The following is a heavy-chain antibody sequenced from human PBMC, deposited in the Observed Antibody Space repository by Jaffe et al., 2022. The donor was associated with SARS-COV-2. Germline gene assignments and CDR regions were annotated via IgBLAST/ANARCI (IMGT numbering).Heavy chain of an antibody. CDR3: AKVRPDYSDYYVMDV. D-gene: IGHD3-16*01. CDR1: GLIFSSYA. CDR2: IGGSGGST. V-gene: IGHV3-23*01. Sequence: EVQLLESGGGLVQPGGSLRLSCEASGLIFSSYAMTWVRQAPGKGLQWVAFIGGSGGSTNYADSVKGRFSISRDNSKSTLFLQMDNLRGEDTAVYHCAKVRPDYSDYYVMDVWGQGTTVTVSS. J-gene: IGHJ6*02.